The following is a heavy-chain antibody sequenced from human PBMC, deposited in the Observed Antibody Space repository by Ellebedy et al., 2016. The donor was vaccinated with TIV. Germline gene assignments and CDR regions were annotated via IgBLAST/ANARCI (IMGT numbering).Heavy chain of an antibody. CDR1: GGAFSGNY. CDR2: FNHSGST. Sequence: MPSETLSLTCAVYGGAFSGNYLSWIRQPPGKGLEWIGTFNHSGSTNYNPSLKSRVTISVDTSKNQLSLKLSSVTAADTAVYYCARAVFGTKFDFWGQGTLVTVSS. D-gene: IGHD1-14*01. J-gene: IGHJ4*02. V-gene: IGHV4-34*01. CDR3: ARAVFGTKFDF.